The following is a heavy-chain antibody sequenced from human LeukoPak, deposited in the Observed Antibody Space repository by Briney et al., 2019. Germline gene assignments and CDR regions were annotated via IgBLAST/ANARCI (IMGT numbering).Heavy chain of an antibody. Sequence: GASLRLSCAASGFTFSNYAMSWVRQAPGKGLEWVSAITGSGGNTYYADSVKGWFTISRDNSKNTLYLQMNSLRAEDTAVYYCAKWGDYDVLTGYYVSDYWGQGTLVTVSS. J-gene: IGHJ4*02. CDR2: ITGSGGNT. D-gene: IGHD3-9*01. V-gene: IGHV3-23*01. CDR1: GFTFSNYA. CDR3: AKWGDYDVLTGYYVSDY.